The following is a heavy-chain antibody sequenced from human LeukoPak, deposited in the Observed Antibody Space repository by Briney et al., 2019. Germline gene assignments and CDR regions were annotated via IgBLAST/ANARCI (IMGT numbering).Heavy chain of an antibody. CDR2: ISYDGSNK. D-gene: IGHD4-17*01. J-gene: IGHJ4*02. CDR3: ARDYGDYIDY. V-gene: IGHV3-30-3*01. CDR1: GFTFSSYA. Sequence: GGSLRLPCAASGFTFSSYAMHWVRQAPGKGLEWVAVISYDGSNKYYADSVKGRFTISRDNSKNTLYLQMNSLRAEDTAVYYCARDYGDYIDYWGQGTLVTVSS.